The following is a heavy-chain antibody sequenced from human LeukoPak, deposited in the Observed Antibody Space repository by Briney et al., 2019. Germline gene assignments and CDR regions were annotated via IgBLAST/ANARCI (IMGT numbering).Heavy chain of an antibody. CDR3: AKDVAYYYMDV. CDR2: VFYTGIT. J-gene: IGHJ6*03. V-gene: IGHV4-59*01. Sequence: SETLSLTCSFSGGSISSYYWSWIRQPPGKGLEWIGNVFYTGITNYNPSLKSRVNISIDTSESQVSLRLNAVTAADTAVYYCAKDVAYYYMDVWGKGTTVTVSS. CDR1: GGSISSYY.